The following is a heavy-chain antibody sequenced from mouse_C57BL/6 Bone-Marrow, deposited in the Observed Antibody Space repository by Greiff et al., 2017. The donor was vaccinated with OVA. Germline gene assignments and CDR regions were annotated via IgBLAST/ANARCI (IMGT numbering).Heavy chain of an antibody. CDR3: ARYWDEFAY. Sequence: QVQLQQPGAELVKPGASVKLSCKASGYTFTSYWMQWVKQRPGQGLEWIGEIDPSDSYTNYNQKFKGKATLTVDTSSSTAYMQLSSLASEDSAVYCCARYWDEFAYWGQGTLVTVSA. CDR2: IDPSDSYT. V-gene: IGHV1-50*01. CDR1: GYTFTSYW. J-gene: IGHJ3*01. D-gene: IGHD4-1*01.